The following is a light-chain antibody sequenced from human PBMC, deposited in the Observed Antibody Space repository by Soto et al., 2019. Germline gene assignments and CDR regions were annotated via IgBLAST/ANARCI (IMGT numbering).Light chain of an antibody. Sequence: DIQMTQSPSILSASVGDRVTITCRASQSISSWLAWYQQKPGKAPNLLIHKASHLESGVPSRFSGSGSGTEFTLTISSLQPGDLETYYCQHYNTYQWKFGKGTKVDI. J-gene: IGKJ1*01. CDR1: QSISSW. CDR3: QHYNTYQWK. V-gene: IGKV1-5*03. CDR2: KAS.